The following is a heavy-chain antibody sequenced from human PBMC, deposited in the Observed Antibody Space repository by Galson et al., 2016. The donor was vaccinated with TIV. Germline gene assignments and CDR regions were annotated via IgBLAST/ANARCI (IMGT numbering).Heavy chain of an antibody. D-gene: IGHD5-18*01. V-gene: IGHV3-74*01. CDR1: GFTFSSYW. J-gene: IGHJ4*02. CDR2: INSDGSIR. CDR3: AKTTPAEIQLGYYFDH. Sequence: SLRLSCAASGFTFSSYWMYWVRQAPGKGLVWVSRINSDGSIRSYVDSVKGRFTISRDNSKNTVYLQMNSLRAEDTAVYYCAKTTPAEIQLGYYFDHWGQGTLVTASS.